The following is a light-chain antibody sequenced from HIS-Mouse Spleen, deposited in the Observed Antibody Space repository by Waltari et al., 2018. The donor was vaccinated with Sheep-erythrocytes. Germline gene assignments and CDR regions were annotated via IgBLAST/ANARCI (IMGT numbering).Light chain of an antibody. CDR2: EGS. Sequence: QSALTQPASVSGSPGQSITISCTGTSSDVGSYNLVSWYQQHPGKAPKLMIYEGSKRPSGVANRFSGSKSGNTSSLTITGRQAEDEADYYCCSYAGSSTLVFGGGTKLNVL. J-gene: IGLJ2*01. CDR1: SSDVGSYNL. CDR3: CSYAGSSTLV. V-gene: IGLV2-23*01.